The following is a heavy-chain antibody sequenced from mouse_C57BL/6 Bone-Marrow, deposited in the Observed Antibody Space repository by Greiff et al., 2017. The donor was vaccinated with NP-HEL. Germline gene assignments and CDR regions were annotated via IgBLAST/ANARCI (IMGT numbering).Heavy chain of an antibody. J-gene: IGHJ1*03. CDR1: GYTFTSYW. V-gene: IGHV1-64*01. CDR3: ALSGAYWYFDV. CDR2: IHPNSGST. Sequence: QGQMQQPGAELVKPGASVKLSCKASGYTFTSYWMHWVKQRPGQGLEWIGMIHPNSGSTNYNEKFKSKATLTVDKSSSTAYMQLSSLTSEDSAVSFCALSGAYWYFDVWGTGTTVTVAS.